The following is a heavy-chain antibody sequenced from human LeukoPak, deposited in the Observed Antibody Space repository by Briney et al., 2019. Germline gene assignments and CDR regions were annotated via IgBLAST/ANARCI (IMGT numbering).Heavy chain of an antibody. V-gene: IGHV4-39*01. Sequence: SETLSLTCTVSGGSISSSSYYWGWLRQPPGKGLEWIGSFYYSWSTYYNPSLKSRVTISVGTYKNQFSLKLSSVTAADTAVYYCARHLYPHFDYWGQGTLVTVSS. CDR1: GGSISSSSYY. CDR2: FYYSWST. D-gene: IGHD3-3*02. CDR3: ARHLYPHFDY. J-gene: IGHJ4*02.